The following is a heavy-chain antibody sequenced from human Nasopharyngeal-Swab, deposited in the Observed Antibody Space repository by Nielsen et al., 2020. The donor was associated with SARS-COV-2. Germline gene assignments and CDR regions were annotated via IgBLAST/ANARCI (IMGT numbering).Heavy chain of an antibody. V-gene: IGHV4-59*01. Sequence: RQAPGKGLEWIGYIYYSGSTNYNPPLKSRVTISVDTSKNQFSLKLSSVTAADTAVYYCVRERRDGYNSVCYFDYWGQGTLVTVSS. CDR2: IYYSGST. J-gene: IGHJ4*02. D-gene: IGHD5-24*01. CDR3: VRERRDGYNSVCYFDY.